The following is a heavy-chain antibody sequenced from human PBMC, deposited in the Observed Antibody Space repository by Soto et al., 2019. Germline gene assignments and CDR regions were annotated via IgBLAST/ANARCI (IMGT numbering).Heavy chain of an antibody. V-gene: IGHV3-23*01. D-gene: IGHD4-17*01. J-gene: IGHJ5*02. Sequence: EVQLLESGGGLVQPGGSLRLSCAPSGFVFSSYAMSWVRQAPGKGLEWVSSITERGLNTYYADSVKGRFAISRDNSRNTLYLHKNRLRAEYTSVYYCAKDGTRATTSHMAWGPGTLVTVSS. CDR1: GFVFSSYA. CDR2: ITERGLNT. CDR3: AKDGTRATTSHMA.